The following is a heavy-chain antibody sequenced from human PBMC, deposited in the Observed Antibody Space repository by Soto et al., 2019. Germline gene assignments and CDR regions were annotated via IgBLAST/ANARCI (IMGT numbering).Heavy chain of an antibody. CDR1: GYIFTGYL. V-gene: IGHV1-2*02. Sequence: ASVKVSCKASGYIFTGYLIHWVLQAPGHGLEWMGWINPYSGDTNSTQNFQGRVTMTRDTSINTLYLELARLRSDDTAVYYCARGALWVRGYHYYGMDVWGQGTSVTVSS. CDR2: INPYSGDT. CDR3: ARGALWVRGYHYYGMDV. J-gene: IGHJ6*02. D-gene: IGHD3-10*01.